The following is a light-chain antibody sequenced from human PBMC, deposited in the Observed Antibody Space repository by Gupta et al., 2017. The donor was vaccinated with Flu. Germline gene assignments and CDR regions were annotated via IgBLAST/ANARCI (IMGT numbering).Light chain of an antibody. CDR1: QNVDVY. V-gene: IGKV3-11*01. J-gene: IGKJ2*01. CDR2: DAS. CDR3: QQRRTWPT. Sequence: SPATLSLSPGERATLSCRASQNVDVYVAWFQQNPGQAPRLLIYDASKRATGVPARFSGSGSGTDFTLTISSLEPEDFAVYYCQQRRTWPTFGQGTXLETK.